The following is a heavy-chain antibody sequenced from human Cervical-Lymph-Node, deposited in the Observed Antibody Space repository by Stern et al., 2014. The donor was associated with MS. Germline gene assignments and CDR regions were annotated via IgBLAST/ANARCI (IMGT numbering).Heavy chain of an antibody. CDR2: IYYRGRP. J-gene: IGHJ6*02. CDR3: ARSGYYGIDV. D-gene: IGHD1-26*01. CDR1: GDSVSSEDYY. Sequence: QVQLVESGPGLVRPSETLSLTCTASGDSVSSEDYYWSWIRQSPGKDLEWIGYIYYRGRPNYNPSLKSRLTISIDTSKNQFSLKRFFVTAADTAVYYCARSGYYGIDVWGQGTTVIVSS. V-gene: IGHV4-61*08.